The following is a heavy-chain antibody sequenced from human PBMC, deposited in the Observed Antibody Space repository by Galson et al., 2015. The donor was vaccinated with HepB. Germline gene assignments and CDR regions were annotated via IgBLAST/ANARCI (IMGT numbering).Heavy chain of an antibody. CDR2: ISSSSGYI. CDR3: ASGLTAVAATFAFDI. J-gene: IGHJ3*02. D-gene: IGHD6-19*01. CDR1: GFTFSSYS. Sequence: SLRLSCAASGFTFSSYSMNWVRQAPGQGLEWISSISSSSGYIYYADSVKGRFTISRDNAKTSLYLQMSSLRAEDTAVYYCASGLTAVAATFAFDIWGQGTMVAVSS. V-gene: IGHV3-21*01.